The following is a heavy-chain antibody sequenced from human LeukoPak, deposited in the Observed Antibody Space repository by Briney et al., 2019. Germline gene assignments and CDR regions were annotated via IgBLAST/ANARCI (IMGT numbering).Heavy chain of an antibody. CDR1: GFTFSDYY. CDR3: ARPQGYCSGGSCYSVWFDP. J-gene: IGHJ5*02. V-gene: IGHV3-11*06. D-gene: IGHD2-15*01. Sequence: GGSLRLSCAASGFTFSDYYMSSIRQAPGKGLEWVSYISSSSSYTNYADSVKGRFTISRDNAKNSLYLQMNSLRAEDTAVYYCARPQGYCSGGSCYSVWFDPWGQGTLVTVSS. CDR2: ISSSSSYT.